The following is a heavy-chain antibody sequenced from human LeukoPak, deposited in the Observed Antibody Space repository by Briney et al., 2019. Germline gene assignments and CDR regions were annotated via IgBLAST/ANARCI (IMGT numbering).Heavy chain of an antibody. V-gene: IGHV6-1*01. J-gene: IGHJ4*02. CDR3: ARGNRYYYDSSGYFPTTKFDY. CDR2: TFYSSKGYS. CDR1: GDGFSSNSAT. Sequence: SQTLSLTCAISGDGFSSNSATGTWIRQSPSRGLEWRGRTFYSSKGYSDYALSVKSRITINPDTSKNQFSLQLNSATPEDTAVYYCARGNRYYYDSSGYFPTTKFDYWGQGTLVTVSS. D-gene: IGHD3-22*01.